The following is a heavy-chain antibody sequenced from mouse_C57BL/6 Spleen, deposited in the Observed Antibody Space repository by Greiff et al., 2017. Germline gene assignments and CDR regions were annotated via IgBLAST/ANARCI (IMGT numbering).Heavy chain of an antibody. CDR3: ARQGAYFDY. J-gene: IGHJ2*01. CDR2: IYPGSGST. Sequence: QVHVKQPGAELVKPGASVKMSCKASGYTFTSYWITWVKQRPGQGLEWIGDIYPGSGSTNYNEKFKSKATLTVDTSSSTAYMQLSSLTSEDSAVXYCARQGAYFDYWGQGTTLTVSS. V-gene: IGHV1-55*01. CDR1: GYTFTSYW.